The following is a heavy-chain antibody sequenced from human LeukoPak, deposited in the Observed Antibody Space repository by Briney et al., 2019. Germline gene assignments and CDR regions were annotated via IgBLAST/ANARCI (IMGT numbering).Heavy chain of an antibody. Sequence: GASVKVSCKASGYTFTSYGISWVRQAPGQGLEWTGWISAYNGNTNYAQKLQGRVTMTTDTSTSTAYMELRSLRSDDTAVYYCARGCGGDCYGAFDIWGQGTMVTVSS. CDR2: ISAYNGNT. V-gene: IGHV1-18*01. CDR1: GYTFTSYG. CDR3: ARGCGGDCYGAFDI. J-gene: IGHJ3*02. D-gene: IGHD2-21*02.